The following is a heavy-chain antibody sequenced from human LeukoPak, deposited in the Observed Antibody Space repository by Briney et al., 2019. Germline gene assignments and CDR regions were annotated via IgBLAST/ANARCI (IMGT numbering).Heavy chain of an antibody. CDR2: IYYSGST. CDR3: ARAPYYGSPRFDP. Sequence: PSETLSLTCTVSGGSISSGGYYWSWIRQHPGKGLEWIGYIYYSGSTYYNPSLKSRVTISVDTSKDQFSLKLSSVTAADTAVYYCARAPYYGSPRFDPWGQGTLVTVSS. J-gene: IGHJ5*02. D-gene: IGHD3-10*01. CDR1: GGSISSGGYY. V-gene: IGHV4-31*03.